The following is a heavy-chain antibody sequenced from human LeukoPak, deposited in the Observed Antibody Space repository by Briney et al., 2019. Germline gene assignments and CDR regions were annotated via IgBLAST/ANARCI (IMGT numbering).Heavy chain of an antibody. V-gene: IGHV3-74*01. CDR1: GFTFSNHW. CDR2: ANGDASST. D-gene: IGHD3-10*01. CDR3: ARDHRSGSGSGTQANDY. Sequence: GGSLRLSCAASGFTFSNHWMHWVRQAPGKGLVWVSRANGDASSTNYADSVKGRFTISRDNAKKSLDLQMNSLRDEDTAVYYCARDHRSGSGSGTQANDYWGQGTLVTVSS. J-gene: IGHJ4*02.